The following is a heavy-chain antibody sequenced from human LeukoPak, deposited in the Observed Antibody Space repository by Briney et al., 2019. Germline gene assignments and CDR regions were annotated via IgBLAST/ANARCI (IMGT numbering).Heavy chain of an antibody. CDR2: INPNSGGT. D-gene: IGHD3-22*01. CDR3: ARESINYYDSSGYFDY. Sequence: ASVKVSCKASGYTFTGYYMHWVRQAPGQGLEWMGRINPNSGGTNYAQKFQGRVTMTRDTSISTACMELSRLRSDDTAVYYCARESINYYDSSGYFDYWGQGTLVTVSS. J-gene: IGHJ4*02. CDR1: GYTFTGYY. V-gene: IGHV1-2*06.